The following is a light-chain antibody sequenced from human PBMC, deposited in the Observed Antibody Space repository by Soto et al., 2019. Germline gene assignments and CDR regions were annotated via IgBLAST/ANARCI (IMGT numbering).Light chain of an antibody. Sequence: EIVLTQSPDTLSLSPGERATLSCRASQSVDNYLAWYQQRPGQAPRLLIYDASNRASGIPARFSGSGSGTDFTLTISSLEPEDFALYYCQQYGSSPWTFGQGTKVEIK. CDR3: QQYGSSPWT. CDR2: DAS. CDR1: QSVDNY. V-gene: IGKV3-11*01. J-gene: IGKJ1*01.